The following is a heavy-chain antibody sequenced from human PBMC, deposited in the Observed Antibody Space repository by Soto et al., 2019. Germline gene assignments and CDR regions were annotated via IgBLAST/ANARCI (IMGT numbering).Heavy chain of an antibody. D-gene: IGHD3-10*01. CDR2: ISPYNDNT. J-gene: IGHJ4*02. CDR1: GYTFINYG. CDR3: ARLTLVRGMIITRPIDY. Sequence: ASVKVSCKSSGYTFINYGISWARQAPGQGLEWMGWISPYNDNTNYPQKFQGRVTLTTDTFTNTAYMELRNLRSDDAAVYYCARLTLVRGMIITRPIDYWGQGTLVTVSS. V-gene: IGHV1-18*01.